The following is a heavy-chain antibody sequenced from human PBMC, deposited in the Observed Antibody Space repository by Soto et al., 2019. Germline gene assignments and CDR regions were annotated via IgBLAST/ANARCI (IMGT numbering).Heavy chain of an antibody. D-gene: IGHD2-15*01. Sequence: ASVKVSCKASGYAFITYYIHWVRQAPGQGLEWMGRIDPKYDNTHYPQKFRGTVTITRDTSTSTVYIEMSSLRSEDTAVYYCVREQDGGYFDYWGQGALVTVSS. CDR1: GYAFITYY. V-gene: IGHV1-46*01. J-gene: IGHJ4*02. CDR2: IDPKYDNT. CDR3: VREQDGGYFDY.